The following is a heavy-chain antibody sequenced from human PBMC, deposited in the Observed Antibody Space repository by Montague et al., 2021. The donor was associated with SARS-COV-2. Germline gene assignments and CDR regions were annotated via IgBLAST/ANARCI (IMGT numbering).Heavy chain of an antibody. CDR1: GFTFSSYS. J-gene: IGHJ4*02. Sequence: SLRLSCAASGFTFSSYSMNWVRQAPGKGLEWVSSISSSSSYIYYADSVKGRFTISRDNAKNSLYLQMNSLRAEDTAVYYCASDRGELHVADYWGQGTLVTVSS. CDR3: ASDRGELHVADY. V-gene: IGHV3-21*01. D-gene: IGHD1-26*01. CDR2: ISSSSSYI.